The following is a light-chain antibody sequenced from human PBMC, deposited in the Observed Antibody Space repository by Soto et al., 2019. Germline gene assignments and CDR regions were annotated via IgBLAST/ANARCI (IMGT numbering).Light chain of an antibody. CDR3: QQYNSYSPLT. Sequence: DIQMTQSPCSLSASVAEIVTITCWASQSISSWLAWYQQKPGKAPKLLIFDAFSLESGVPSRFSCSRSGTEFTLTISSLQPEDYATYYCQQYNSYSPLTFCGGTKVDI. CDR1: QSISSW. V-gene: IGKV1-5*01. CDR2: DAF. J-gene: IGKJ4*01.